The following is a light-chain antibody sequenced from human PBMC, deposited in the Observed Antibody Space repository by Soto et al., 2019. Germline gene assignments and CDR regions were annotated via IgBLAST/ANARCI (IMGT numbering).Light chain of an antibody. CDR3: SSYTSSSTLVV. V-gene: IGLV2-14*01. CDR2: DVS. Sequence: SALTQPASVSGSPGQSITISCTGTSSDVGGYNYVSWYQQHPGKAPKLMIYDVSNRPSGVSNRFSGSKSGNTASLTISGLQAEDEADHYCSSYTSSSTLVVFGGGTKLTVL. J-gene: IGLJ2*01. CDR1: SSDVGGYNY.